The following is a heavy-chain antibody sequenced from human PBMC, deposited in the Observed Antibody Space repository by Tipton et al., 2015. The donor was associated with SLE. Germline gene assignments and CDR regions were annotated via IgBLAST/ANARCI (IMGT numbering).Heavy chain of an antibody. J-gene: IGHJ1*01. CDR2: MYYTGNT. V-gene: IGHV4-39*01. CDR1: GGSISSGSYY. Sequence: LRLSCTVSGGSISSGSYYWGWIRQPPGKGLEWIGTMYYTGNTYYNPSLKSRVTISVDTSKNQFSLSLSSVTAADTAVYYCARPNMLGLVLLWGRGTLVTVSS. CDR3: ARPNMLGLVLL. D-gene: IGHD2/OR15-2a*01.